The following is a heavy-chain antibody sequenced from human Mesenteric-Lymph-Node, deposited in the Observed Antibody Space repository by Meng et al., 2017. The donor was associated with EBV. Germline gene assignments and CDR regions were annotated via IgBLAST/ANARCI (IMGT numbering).Heavy chain of an antibody. CDR2: ISYDGRIK. CDR1: GFTFSTYG. J-gene: IGHJ4*02. V-gene: IGHV3-30*03. Sequence: QVQLVESGGGVVQPGWSLRLSCAASGFTFSTYGMHWVRQAPGKGLEWVAIISYDGRIKYYADSVKGRFTISRDNSKNTLYLQMNSLRTEDTAIYYCAALVGASGAFDYWGQGTLVTVSS. D-gene: IGHD1-26*01. CDR3: AALVGASGAFDY.